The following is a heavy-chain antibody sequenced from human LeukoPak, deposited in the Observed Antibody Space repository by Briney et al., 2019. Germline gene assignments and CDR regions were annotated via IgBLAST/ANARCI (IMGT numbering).Heavy chain of an antibody. D-gene: IGHD5-12*01. CDR3: ARIVATRGGQGNFDY. Sequence: SETLSLTCAVSGGSISSGGYSWSWIRQPPGKGLEWIGSIYYSGSTYYNPSLKSRVTISVDTSKNQFSLKLSSVTAADTAVYYCARIVATRGGQGNFDYWGQGTLVTVSS. J-gene: IGHJ4*02. V-gene: IGHV4-39*01. CDR1: GGSISSGGYS. CDR2: IYYSGST.